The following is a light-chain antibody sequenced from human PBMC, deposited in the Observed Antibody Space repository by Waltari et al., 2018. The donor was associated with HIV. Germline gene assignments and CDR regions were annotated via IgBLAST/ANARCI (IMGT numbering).Light chain of an antibody. CDR3: QSYDSSLSGSDV. CDR1: SSNIGAGYD. CDR2: SNT. V-gene: IGLV1-40*01. J-gene: IGLJ1*01. Sequence: QSVLTPPPSVSGPPGQRVTIPCTGSSSNIGAGYDVHWYQQLPGTAPKLLIYSNTNRPSGVPGRFSGSKSGTSASLAITGLQAEDEADYYCQSYDSSLSGSDVFGTGTKVTVL.